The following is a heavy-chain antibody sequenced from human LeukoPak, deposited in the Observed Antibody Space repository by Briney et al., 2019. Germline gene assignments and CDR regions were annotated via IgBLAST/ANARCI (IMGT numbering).Heavy chain of an antibody. D-gene: IGHD2-15*01. CDR1: GDSVSSNSAT. Sequence: SQTLSLTCAMSGDSVSSNSATWNWIRQSPSRGLQWLGRTYSRSKWYNDYAVSVKRRITINPDTSKNQFSLQLNSVTPEDTAVYYCTRDTGSSDYWGQGTLVAVSS. CDR2: TYSRSKWYN. J-gene: IGHJ4*02. V-gene: IGHV6-1*01. CDR3: TRDTGSSDY.